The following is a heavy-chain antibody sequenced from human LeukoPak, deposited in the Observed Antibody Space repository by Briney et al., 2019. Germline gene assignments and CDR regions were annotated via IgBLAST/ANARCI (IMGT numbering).Heavy chain of an antibody. CDR2: MNPNSGNT. Sequence: ASVKVSCKASVYTFIRYDIHWVRQATGQGLEWMGWMNPNSGNTGHAQKFQGRVTMTRNTSISTAYMELSSLRSEDTAVYYCAKTVRIVVVPAAISYYFDYWGQGTLVTVSS. J-gene: IGHJ4*02. V-gene: IGHV1-8*01. CDR3: AKTVRIVVVPAAISYYFDY. D-gene: IGHD2-2*02. CDR1: VYTFIRYD.